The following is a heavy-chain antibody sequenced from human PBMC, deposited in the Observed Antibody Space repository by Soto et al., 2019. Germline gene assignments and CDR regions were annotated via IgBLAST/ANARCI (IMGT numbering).Heavy chain of an antibody. CDR1: GYIFINYY. V-gene: IGHV1-46*01. J-gene: IGHJ4*02. D-gene: IGHD3-10*01. Sequence: ASVKVSCKASGYIFINYYMHWVRQAPGQGLEWMAKISPSGGSTNYAQKFQGRITITRDRSTSTVFMDLSGLRSQDTAVYFCARGNNYFSGTYAKIDYWGQGTLVTVSS. CDR3: ARGNNYFSGTYAKIDY. CDR2: ISPSGGST.